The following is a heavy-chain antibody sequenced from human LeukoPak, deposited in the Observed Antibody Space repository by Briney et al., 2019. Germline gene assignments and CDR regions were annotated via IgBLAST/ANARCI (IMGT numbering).Heavy chain of an antibody. CDR1: GFTFSSYG. D-gene: IGHD4-17*01. V-gene: IGHV3-30*18. CDR2: ISYDGSNK. J-gene: IGHJ6*02. Sequence: GGSLRLSCAASGFTFSSYGMHWVRQAPGKGLEWVAVISYDGSNKYYADSVKGRFTISRDNSKNTLYLQMNSLRAEDTAVYYCAKESRYGPYYYCGMDVWGQGTTVTVSS. CDR3: AKESRYGPYYYCGMDV.